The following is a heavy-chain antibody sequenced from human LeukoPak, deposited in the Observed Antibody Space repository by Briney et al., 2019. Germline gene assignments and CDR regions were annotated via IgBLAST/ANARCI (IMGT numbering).Heavy chain of an antibody. D-gene: IGHD6-19*01. Sequence: ASVKVSCKASGYTFTSYYMHWVRQAPGQGLEWMGWINPNSGGTNYAQKFQGRVTMTRDTSISTAYMELSRLRSDDTAVYYCARDSIAVASRYMDVWGKGTTVTISS. CDR2: INPNSGGT. CDR1: GYTFTSYY. CDR3: ARDSIAVASRYMDV. V-gene: IGHV1-2*02. J-gene: IGHJ6*03.